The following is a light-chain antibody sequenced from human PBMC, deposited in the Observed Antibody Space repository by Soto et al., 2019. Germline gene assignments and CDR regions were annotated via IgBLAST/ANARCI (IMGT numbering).Light chain of an antibody. J-gene: IGKJ1*01. Sequence: GDRVTITCRASQDIRSALSWYQHTPGKAPKRLIFAASSLESGVPPRFSGNGSGSEFTLTISTVQPDDFATYYCLQHDRYTRTFGKGTTV. CDR1: QDIRSA. CDR3: LQHDRYTRT. CDR2: AAS. V-gene: IGKV1-17*01.